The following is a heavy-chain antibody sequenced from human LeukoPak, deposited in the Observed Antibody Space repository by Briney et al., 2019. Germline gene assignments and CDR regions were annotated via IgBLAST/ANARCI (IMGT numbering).Heavy chain of an antibody. CDR2: IYTSGST. CDR3: ARDPIMTTVTTETTAWSDP. D-gene: IGHD4-17*01. Sequence: SETLSLTCTVSGGSISSYYWSWIRQPAGKGLEWIGRIYTSGSTNYNPSLKSRVTMSVDTSKNQFSLKLSSVTAADTAVYYCARDPIMTTVTTETTAWSDPWGQGTLVTVSS. CDR1: GGSISSYY. J-gene: IGHJ5*02. V-gene: IGHV4-4*07.